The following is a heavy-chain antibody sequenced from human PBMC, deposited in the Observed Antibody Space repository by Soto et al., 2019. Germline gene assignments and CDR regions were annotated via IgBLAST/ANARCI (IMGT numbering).Heavy chain of an antibody. D-gene: IGHD6-6*01. CDR1: GDSINRGGYS. J-gene: IGHJ6*02. CDR3: ARGSSSYYDYGMDV. Sequence: QLQLQESGSGLVRPSQTLSLTCAVSGDSINRGGYSWTWIRQPPGKALEWIGNIYDSGSTSYNPSLKSRVTISVDTSKNQFSLRLTSVTAADTAVYFCARGSSSYYDYGMDVWGQGTTVTVSS. CDR2: IYDSGST. V-gene: IGHV4-30-2*01.